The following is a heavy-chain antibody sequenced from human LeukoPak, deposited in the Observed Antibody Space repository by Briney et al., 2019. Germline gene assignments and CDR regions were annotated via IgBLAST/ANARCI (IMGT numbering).Heavy chain of an antibody. CDR2: IWYDGSNK. CDR1: GFTFSSYE. CDR3: ARSPPRALHPTR. V-gene: IGHV3-33*08. Sequence: GGSLRLSCAASGFTFSSYEMNWVRQAPGKGLEWVAVIWYDGSNKYYADSVKGRFTISRDNYKNTLYLQMNSLRAEDTAVYYCARSPPRALHPTRWGQGTLVTVSS. J-gene: IGHJ4*02.